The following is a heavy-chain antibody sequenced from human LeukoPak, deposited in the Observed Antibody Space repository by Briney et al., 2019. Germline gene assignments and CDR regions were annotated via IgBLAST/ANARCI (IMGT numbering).Heavy chain of an antibody. Sequence: GGSLRLSCAASGFTFDDYAMHWVRQAPGKGLEWVSGISWNSGSIGYADSVKGRFTISRDNAKNSLYLQMNSLRAEDTALYYCAKDSRYCYDSSGYHDYCGQGTLVTVSS. CDR2: ISWNSGSI. CDR3: AKDSRYCYDSSGYHDY. J-gene: IGHJ4*02. V-gene: IGHV3-9*01. D-gene: IGHD3-22*01. CDR1: GFTFDDYA.